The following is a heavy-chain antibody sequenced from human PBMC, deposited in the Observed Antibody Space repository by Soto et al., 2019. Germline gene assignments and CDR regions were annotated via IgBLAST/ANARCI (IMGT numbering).Heavy chain of an antibody. J-gene: IGHJ5*02. CDR2: ISAYNGNT. CDR3: ARVGGINWFDP. CDR1: DYTFTNFG. V-gene: IGHV1-18*01. D-gene: IGHD3-16*01. Sequence: ASVKVSCKASDYTFTNFGISWVRQAPGQGLEWMGWISAYNGNTNYAQNFQGRVTMTTDTSTSTAYMELRSLRSDDTAVYYCARVGGINWFDPWGQGTLVTVSS.